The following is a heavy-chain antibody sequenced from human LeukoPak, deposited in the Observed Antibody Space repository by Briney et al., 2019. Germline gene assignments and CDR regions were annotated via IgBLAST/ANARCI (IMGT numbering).Heavy chain of an antibody. V-gene: IGHV3-48*03. J-gene: IGHJ4*02. D-gene: IGHD5-18*01. CDR3: ARDLVQLWSKDY. CDR1: GFTFSSYE. CDR2: ISSSGTTI. Sequence: GGSLRLSCAASGFTFSSYEMNWVRQAPGKGLEWVSYISSSGTTIYYADSVEGRFTISRDNAKNSLYLQMNSLRAEDTAVYYCARDLVQLWSKDYWGQGTLVTVSS.